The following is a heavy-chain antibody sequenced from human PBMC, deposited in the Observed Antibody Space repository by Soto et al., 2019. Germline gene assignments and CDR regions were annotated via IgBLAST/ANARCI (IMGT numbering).Heavy chain of an antibody. J-gene: IGHJ4*02. D-gene: IGHD3-10*01. CDR3: ARVGPFHTMALAPFDY. CDR2: ISSSSSYT. V-gene: IGHV3-11*05. CDR1: GFTFSDYY. Sequence: PGGSLRLSCAASGFTFSDYYMSWIRQAPGKGLEWVSYISSSSSYTNYADSVKGRFTISRDNAKNSLYLQMNSLRAEDTAVYYCARVGPFHTMALAPFDYWGQGTLVTVSS.